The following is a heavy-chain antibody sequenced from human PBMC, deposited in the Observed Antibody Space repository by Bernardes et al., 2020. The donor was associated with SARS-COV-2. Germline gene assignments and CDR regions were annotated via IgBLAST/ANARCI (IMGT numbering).Heavy chain of an antibody. D-gene: IGHD2-15*01. CDR1: GFTFSTYT. CDR2: ISLTIKYI. Sequence: GGSLRPSCAASGFTFSTYTMYWVRQAPGKGLEWVSTISLTIKYISYSSPVKGRFTVSRYNAHNSLYLQMDSLRVKDTGVYYCARGLSGSCCLNWVGLWGQGTLVTVSS. V-gene: IGHV3-21*01. J-gene: IGHJ5*02. CDR3: ARGLSGSCCLNWVGL.